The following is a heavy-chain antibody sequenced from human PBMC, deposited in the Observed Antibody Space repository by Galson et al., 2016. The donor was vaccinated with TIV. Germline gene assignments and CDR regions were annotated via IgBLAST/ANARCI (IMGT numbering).Heavy chain of an antibody. CDR3: AKEPAGELVWFGEFSGGMDV. V-gene: IGHV3-23*01. J-gene: IGHJ6*02. Sequence: SLRLSCAASGFTFSTYAMSWVRQAPGKGLEWVSGISAGGGSTHYADSVKGRFIISRDNSKNTLYLQMNRLSADDTAVFYCAKEPAGELVWFGEFSGGMDVWGQGTTVTVSS. D-gene: IGHD3-10*01. CDR2: ISAGGGST. CDR1: GFTFSTYA.